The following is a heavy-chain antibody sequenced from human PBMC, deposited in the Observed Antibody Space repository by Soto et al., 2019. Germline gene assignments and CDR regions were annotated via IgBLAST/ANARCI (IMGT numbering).Heavy chain of an antibody. D-gene: IGHD4-17*01. CDR3: ARGGTGGRTTVTTYAV. CDR2: IYSSGST. Sequence: QVQLQESGAGLVKPSETLSLTCTVSGGSIDNYYWSWIRQPTGRGLEWIGFIYSSGSTNYNPSVKSRVTMSAETSRNQVSLKLTAVTTADTAVYYCARGGTGGRTTVTTYAVWGQGTLVTVSS. CDR1: GGSIDNYY. J-gene: IGHJ4*02. V-gene: IGHV4-59*01.